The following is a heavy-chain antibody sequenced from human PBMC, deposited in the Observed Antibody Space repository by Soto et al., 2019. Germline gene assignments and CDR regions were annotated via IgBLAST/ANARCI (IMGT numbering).Heavy chain of an antibody. D-gene: IGHD3-10*01. V-gene: IGHV4-61*01. Sequence: QVQLQESGPGLVKPSETLSLTCTVSGASVNNRNYHWSCIRQPPGWGLEWIGQVQNGGTTEFVCSSLKSRLTFSIDASKNQFSLKLKSVTAADTAIYYCAVLLAGGGGDGNWGQGTLVTVSS. CDR3: AVLLAGGGGDGN. CDR2: VQNGGTT. CDR1: GASVNNRNYH. J-gene: IGHJ4*02.